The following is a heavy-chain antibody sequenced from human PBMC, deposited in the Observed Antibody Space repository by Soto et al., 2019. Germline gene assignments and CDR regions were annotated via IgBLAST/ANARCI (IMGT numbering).Heavy chain of an antibody. J-gene: IGHJ4*02. CDR3: ARDLSGATTDGYFDY. CDR2: IWYDGSNR. V-gene: IGHV3-33*01. Sequence: QVQLVESGGGVVQPGRSLRLSCAASGFTFSSYGMHWVRQAPGKGLEWVAVIWYDGSNRHYADSVKGRFTISRDNSKNTLYLQINSLRAEDAAVYYCARDLSGATTDGYFDYWGQGTLVTVSS. CDR1: GFTFSSYG. D-gene: IGHD1-26*01.